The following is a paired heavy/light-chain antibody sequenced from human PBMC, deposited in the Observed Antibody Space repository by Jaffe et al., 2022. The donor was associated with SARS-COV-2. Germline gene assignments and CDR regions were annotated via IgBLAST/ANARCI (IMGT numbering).Light chain of an antibody. V-gene: IGKV4-1*01. CDR2: WAS. CDR1: QSVLFSSNNKNY. Sequence: DIVMTQSPDSLAVSLGERATINCKSSQSVLFSSNNKNYLAWYQQKPGQPPKLLIYWASTRESGVPDRFSGSGTGTDFTLTISSLQAEDVAIYYCQQYYSTPETFGQGTKLEIK. J-gene: IGKJ2*01. CDR3: QQYYSTPET.
Heavy chain of an antibody. CDR1: GFTFSGYW. D-gene: IGHD6-13*01. Sequence: EVQLVESGGGLLQPGGSLRLSCAASGFTFSGYWMHWVRQVPGKGLVWVSRINSDGSSIRYADSVKGRFTISRDNAKNTLHLQMNSLRVEDTAVYYCAGGESDYNNWYTSSWHRYWGQGTLVTVSS. J-gene: IGHJ4*02. CDR2: INSDGSSI. CDR3: AGGESDYNNWYTSSWHRY. V-gene: IGHV3-74*01.